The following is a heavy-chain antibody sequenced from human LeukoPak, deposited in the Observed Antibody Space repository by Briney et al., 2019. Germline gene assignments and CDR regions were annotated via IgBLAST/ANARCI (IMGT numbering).Heavy chain of an antibody. CDR3: AKLSRFTDFWEDY. CDR2: ISGSGGST. CDR1: GFTFSSYA. J-gene: IGHJ4*02. D-gene: IGHD3-3*01. V-gene: IGHV3-23*01. Sequence: QAGGSLRLSCAASGFTFSSYAMSWVRQAPGKGLEWVSAISGSGGSTYYADSVKGRFTISRDNSKNTLYLQMNSLRAEDTAVYYCAKLSRFTDFWEDYWGQGTLVTVSS.